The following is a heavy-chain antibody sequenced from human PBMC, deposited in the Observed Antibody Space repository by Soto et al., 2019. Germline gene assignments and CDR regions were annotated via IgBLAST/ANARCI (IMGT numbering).Heavy chain of an antibody. CDR1: GGTFSSYA. D-gene: IGHD4-17*01. V-gene: IGHV1-69*01. CDR3: ARVGGRMTTVTTDAFDI. CDR2: IIPIFGTA. J-gene: IGHJ3*02. Sequence: QVQLVQSGAEVKKPGSSVKVSCKAAGGTFSSYAISWVRQAPGQGLEWMGGIIPIFGTADYAQKFQGRVTITADESTSTGYMELSSLRSEDTAVYYCARVGGRMTTVTTDAFDIWGQGKMGHVSS.